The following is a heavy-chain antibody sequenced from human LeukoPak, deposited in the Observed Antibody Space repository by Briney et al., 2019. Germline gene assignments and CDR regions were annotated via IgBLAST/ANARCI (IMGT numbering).Heavy chain of an antibody. CDR3: ARECNGSGNFDY. Sequence: SETLSLTRAVSGGSISSYCWTWIRQRAGKGLEWIGRVYTNGNTDYNSSLKSRVTISVDTSKNQFSLKLSSVTAADTAVYYCARECNGSGNFDYWGQGTLVSVSS. CDR2: VYTNGNT. D-gene: IGHD3-10*01. J-gene: IGHJ4*02. V-gene: IGHV4-4*07. CDR1: GGSISSYC.